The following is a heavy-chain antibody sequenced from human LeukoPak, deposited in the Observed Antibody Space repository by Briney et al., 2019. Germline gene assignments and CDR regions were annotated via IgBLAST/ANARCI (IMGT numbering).Heavy chain of an antibody. V-gene: IGHV4-61*02. D-gene: IGHD3-22*01. CDR3: ARLYYYDSSGSPNFDY. CDR2: IYTSGST. J-gene: IGHJ4*02. Sequence: SETLSLTCTVSGGSISSGSYYCSWIRQPAGKGLEWIGRIYTSGSTNYNPSLKSRVTISVDTSKNQFSLKLSSVTAADTAVYYCARLYYYDSSGSPNFDYWGQGTLVTVSS. CDR1: GGSISSGSYY.